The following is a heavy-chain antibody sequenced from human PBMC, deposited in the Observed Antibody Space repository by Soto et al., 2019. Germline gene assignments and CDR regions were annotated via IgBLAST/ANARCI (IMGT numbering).Heavy chain of an antibody. CDR2: VNPSGGHT. CDR3: ARGGHVVVVTAALDY. J-gene: IGHJ4*02. Sequence: QVQLMQSGAEVKKPGASVKVSCKASGDTFTDYYIHRVRQAPGQGLAWMGTVNPSGGHTTYAQHFLGRVTMTRDTSTSTLHMDLTSLTSDDTAIYYCARGGHVVVVTAALDYWGQGTLVTVSS. V-gene: IGHV1-46*01. D-gene: IGHD2-21*02. CDR1: GDTFTDYY.